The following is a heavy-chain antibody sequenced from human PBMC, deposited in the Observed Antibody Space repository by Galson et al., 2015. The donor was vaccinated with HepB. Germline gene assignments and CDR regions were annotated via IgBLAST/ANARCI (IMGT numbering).Heavy chain of an antibody. D-gene: IGHD6-13*01. CDR2: ISSSSSYI. CDR3: ARVSWWSSWPGVY. Sequence: SLRLSCAASGFTFSSYSMNWVRQAPGKGLEWVSSISSSSSYIYYADSVKGRFTISRDNAKNSLYLQMNSLRAEDTAVYYCARVSWWSSWPGVYWGQGTLVTVSS. CDR1: GFTFSSYS. V-gene: IGHV3-21*01. J-gene: IGHJ4*02.